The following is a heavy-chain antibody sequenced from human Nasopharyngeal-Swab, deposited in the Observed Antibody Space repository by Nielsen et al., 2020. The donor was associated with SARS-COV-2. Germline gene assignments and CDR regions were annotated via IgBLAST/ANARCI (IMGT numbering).Heavy chain of an antibody. Sequence: RQAPGKGLEWIGSISYSGSTYYNPFLKSRVTISVDTSKNQFSLKLSSVTAADTAVYYCARDDRAGTTGLLVQHYFDYWGQGTLVTVSS. D-gene: IGHD2-15*01. CDR3: ARDDRAGTTGLLVQHYFDY. J-gene: IGHJ4*02. CDR2: ISYSGST. V-gene: IGHV4-39*07.